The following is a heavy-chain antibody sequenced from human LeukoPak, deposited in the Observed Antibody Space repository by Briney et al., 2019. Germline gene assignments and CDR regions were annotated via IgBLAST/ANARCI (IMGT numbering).Heavy chain of an antibody. Sequence: PGRSLRLSCAASGFTFSSYAMHWVRQAPGKGLEWVAVISYDGCNKYYADSVKGRFTISRDNSKNTLYLQMNSLRAEDTAVYYCARVAGSGSYFETYYFDYWGQGTLVTVSS. CDR2: ISYDGCNK. D-gene: IGHD1-26*01. CDR3: ARVAGSGSYFETYYFDY. CDR1: GFTFSSYA. V-gene: IGHV3-30-3*01. J-gene: IGHJ4*02.